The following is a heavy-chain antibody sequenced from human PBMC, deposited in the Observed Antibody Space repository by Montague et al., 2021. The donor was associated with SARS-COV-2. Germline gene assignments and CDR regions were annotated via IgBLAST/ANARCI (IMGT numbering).Heavy chain of an antibody. CDR1: GASVTSGPYY. D-gene: IGHD3-22*01. CDR3: ATETAVTMTVVIIPT. Sequence: TLSLTCSVSGASVTSGPYYWTWIRQPAGKPLEWIGRMYTSGSTFYNPSLQGRVTMSTDSSKNQFSLKLTSVTAADTAVYYCATETAVTMTVVIIPTWGQGTVVTVSS. CDR2: MYTSGST. V-gene: IGHV4-61*02. J-gene: IGHJ4*02.